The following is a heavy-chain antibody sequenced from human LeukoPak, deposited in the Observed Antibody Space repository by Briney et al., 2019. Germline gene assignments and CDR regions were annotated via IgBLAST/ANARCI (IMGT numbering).Heavy chain of an antibody. V-gene: IGHV3-53*01. CDR3: ARDTDGYNAWDAFDI. CDR1: GFTVSSNY. J-gene: IGHJ3*02. CDR2: IYSGGST. D-gene: IGHD5-24*01. Sequence: GGSLRLSCAASGFTVSSNYMSWVRQAPGKGLEWVSVIYSGGSTYYADSVKGRFTISRDNSKNTLYLQMNSLRAEDTAVYYCARDTDGYNAWDAFDIWGQGTMVTVSS.